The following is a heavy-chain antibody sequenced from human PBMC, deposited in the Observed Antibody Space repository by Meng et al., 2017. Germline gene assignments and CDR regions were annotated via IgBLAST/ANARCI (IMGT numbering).Heavy chain of an antibody. V-gene: IGHV4-38-2*02. CDR3: ARLRAGSSGYYGMDV. Sequence: SETLSLTCTVSGYSISSGYYWGWIRQPPGKGLEWIGSIYHSGSTYYNPSLKSRVTISVDTSKNQFSLKLSSVTAADTAVYYCARLRAGSSGYYGMDVWGQGTTVTVSS. CDR1: GYSISSGYY. J-gene: IGHJ6*02. D-gene: IGHD3-22*01. CDR2: IYHSGST.